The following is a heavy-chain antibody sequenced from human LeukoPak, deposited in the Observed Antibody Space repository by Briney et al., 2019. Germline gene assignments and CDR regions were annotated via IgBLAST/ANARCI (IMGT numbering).Heavy chain of an antibody. CDR3: ARHPNYSGSANYYI. J-gene: IGHJ4*02. D-gene: IGHD3-10*01. V-gene: IGHV1-2*02. CDR2: INPNSGGT. Sequence: ASVKVSCKASGYTFTGYYMHWVRQAPGQGLEWMGWINPNSGGTNYAQKFQGRVTMTRDTSISTAYMELSRLRSDDTAVYYCARHPNYSGSANYYIWGQGTLVTVSS. CDR1: GYTFTGYY.